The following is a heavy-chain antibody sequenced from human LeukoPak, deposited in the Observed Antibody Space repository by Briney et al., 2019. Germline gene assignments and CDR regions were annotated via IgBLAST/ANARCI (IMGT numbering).Heavy chain of an antibody. CDR2: INHSGST. V-gene: IGHV4-34*01. D-gene: IGHD4-11*01. J-gene: IGHJ4*02. Sequence: SETLSLTSAVYGGSFSGYYWSWIRQPPGKGLEWIGEINHSGSTNYNPSLKSRVTISVDTSKNQFSLKLSSVTAADTAVYYCARGQRASKSFDYWGQGTLVTVSS. CDR3: ARGQRASKSFDY. CDR1: GGSFSGYY.